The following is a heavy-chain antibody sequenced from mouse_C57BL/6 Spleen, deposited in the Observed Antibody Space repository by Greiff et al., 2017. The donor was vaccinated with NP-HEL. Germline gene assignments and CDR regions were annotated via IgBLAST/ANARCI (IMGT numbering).Heavy chain of an antibody. J-gene: IGHJ3*01. CDR2: IYPGGGYT. V-gene: IGHV1-63*01. CDR3: ARSGGYYGNLGFAY. Sequence: QVQLQQSGAELVRPGPSVKMSCKASGYTFTNYWIGWAKQRPGHGLEWIGDIYPGGGYTNYNEKFKGKATLTADKSSSTAYMQFSSLTSEDSAIYYCARSGGYYGNLGFAYWGQGTLVTVSA. CDR1: GYTFTNYW. D-gene: IGHD2-1*01.